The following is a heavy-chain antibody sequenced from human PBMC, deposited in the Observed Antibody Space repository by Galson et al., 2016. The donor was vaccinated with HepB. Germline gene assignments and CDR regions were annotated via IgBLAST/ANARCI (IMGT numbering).Heavy chain of an antibody. V-gene: IGHV1-18*01. CDR1: GYSFTSYG. J-gene: IGHJ5*02. CDR3: ARVGLVLIQLPNWFDP. Sequence: SVKVSCKASGYSFTSYGISWVRQAPGQGLEWMGWISSYNGKINYAQKFQGRVTMTTDTSTSTAYMKLRSLRSDDTAVYYCARVGLVLIQLPNWFDPWGQGTLVTVSS. CDR2: ISSYNGKI. D-gene: IGHD5-18*01.